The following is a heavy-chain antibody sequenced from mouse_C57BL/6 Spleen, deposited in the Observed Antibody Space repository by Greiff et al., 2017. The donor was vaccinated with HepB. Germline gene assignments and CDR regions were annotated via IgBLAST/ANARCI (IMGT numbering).Heavy chain of an antibody. CDR1: GFTFSSYG. J-gene: IGHJ4*01. D-gene: IGHD1-1*01. CDR2: ISSGGSYT. V-gene: IGHV5-6*01. CDR3: ARQTTVVAHYYAMDY. Sequence: EVQVVESGGDLVKPGGSLKLSCAASGFTFSSYGMSWVRQTPDKRLEWVATISSGGSYTYYPDSVKGRFTISRDNAKNTLYLQMSSLKSEDTAMYYCARQTTVVAHYYAMDYWGQGTSVTVSS.